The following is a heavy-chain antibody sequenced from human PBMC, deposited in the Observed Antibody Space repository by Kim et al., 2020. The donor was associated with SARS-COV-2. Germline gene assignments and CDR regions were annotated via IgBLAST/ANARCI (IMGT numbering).Heavy chain of an antibody. V-gene: IGHV1-2*02. J-gene: IGHJ4*02. D-gene: IGHD1-26*01. CDR2: INPNTDNT. Sequence: ASVKVSCEASGYTFTDYYIHWVRQAPGQGLEWMAWINPNTDNTDFALKFKGRVTLTRDTSINTAYMELRGLTSDDTATYFCVRERYSGTYNHVDFWGQGTLVSVSS. CDR1: GYTFTDYY. CDR3: VRERYSGTYNHVDF.